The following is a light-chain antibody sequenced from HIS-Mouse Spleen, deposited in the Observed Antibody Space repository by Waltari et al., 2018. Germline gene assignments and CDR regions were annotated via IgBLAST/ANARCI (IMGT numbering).Light chain of an antibody. CDR1: SSDVGGYHY. Sequence: QSALTQPPSASGSPGQSVTISCTGTSSDVGGYHYVPWYQQHPGNAPKLMIYEVSKRPSGVPDRFSGSKSGNTASLTVSGLQAEDEADYYCSSYAGSNNLVFGGGTKLTVL. CDR3: SSYAGSNNLV. J-gene: IGLJ2*01. V-gene: IGLV2-8*01. CDR2: EVS.